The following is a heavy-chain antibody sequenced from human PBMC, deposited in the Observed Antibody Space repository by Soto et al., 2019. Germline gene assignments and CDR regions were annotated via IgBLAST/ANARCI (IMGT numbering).Heavy chain of an antibody. D-gene: IGHD6-19*01. Sequence: ASVKVSCKASGYTFTSYAMHWVRQAPGQRLEWMGRINPINGKTKYAQKFQGRVTITTDKSTSTAYMELSSLRSEDTAVYYCARDSEGSGPGSFDYWGQGTLVTVS. CDR3: ARDSEGSGPGSFDY. J-gene: IGHJ4*02. V-gene: IGHV1-3*01. CDR1: GYTFTSYA. CDR2: INPINGKT.